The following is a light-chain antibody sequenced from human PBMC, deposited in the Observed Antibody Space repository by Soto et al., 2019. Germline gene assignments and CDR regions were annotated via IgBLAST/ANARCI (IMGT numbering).Light chain of an antibody. V-gene: IGKV3-20*01. Sequence: ELVLTQSPGTLSLSAGDRAPLSCRASQSVSGDYLAWYQSKPGQAPRILIHGSSNRATGIPDRFSVSGSGTDFTPIINRLETEDAAIYYCQQYGGSHRITFGQGTRLEIK. J-gene: IGKJ5*01. CDR3: QQYGGSHRIT. CDR1: QSVSGDY. CDR2: GSS.